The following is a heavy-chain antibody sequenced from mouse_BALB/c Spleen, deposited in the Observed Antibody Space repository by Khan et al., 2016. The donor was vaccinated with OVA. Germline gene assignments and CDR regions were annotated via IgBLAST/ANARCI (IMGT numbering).Heavy chain of an antibody. CDR1: GDSITSGY. CDR2: IIYTGYT. V-gene: IGHV3-8*02. J-gene: IGHJ3*01. CDR3: AKSTYRYAFVY. Sequence: EVQLQESGPSLVKPSQTLSLTCSVTGDSITSGYWNWIRKFPGNKLEYMGYIIYTGYTYDNPSLKSRISITRHTSKNQDYLQLSSVTDEDTATYYCAKSTYRYAFVYWGQGTLVTVSA. D-gene: IGHD2-12*01.